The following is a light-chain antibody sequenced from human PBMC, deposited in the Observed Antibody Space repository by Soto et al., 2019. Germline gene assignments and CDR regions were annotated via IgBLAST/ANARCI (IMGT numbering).Light chain of an antibody. Sequence: EIVLTQSPGTLSLSPGERATLSCRASQSVTSNYLAWYQQKPGQAPRCLIYGAASRSSGIPDRFSGSGSGTNFTITTSRLEPEDFAVYDCQQYGTSLTFGQATKLEIK. CDR3: QQYGTSLT. J-gene: IGKJ2*01. V-gene: IGKV3-20*01. CDR2: GAA. CDR1: QSVTSNY.